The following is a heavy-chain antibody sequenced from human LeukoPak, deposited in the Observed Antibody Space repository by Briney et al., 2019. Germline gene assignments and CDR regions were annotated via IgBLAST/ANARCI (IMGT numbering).Heavy chain of an antibody. CDR2: IASDGSSA. CDR1: GFTFSSYG. D-gene: IGHD4-23*01. CDR3: ARGRPHGNDY. J-gene: IGHJ4*02. Sequence: GGSLRLSCAASGFTFSSYGMHWVRQAPGKGLVWVSRIASDGSSATYADSVKGRFSISRDNAKNTLYLQMNSLRVEDTAVYYCARGRPHGNDYWGQGTLVTVSS. V-gene: IGHV3-74*01.